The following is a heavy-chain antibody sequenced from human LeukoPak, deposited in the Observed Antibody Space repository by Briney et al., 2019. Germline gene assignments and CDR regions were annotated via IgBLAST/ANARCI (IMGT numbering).Heavy chain of an antibody. CDR3: ARGSASRGYYYYYYMDV. CDR1: VYTFTAYY. Sequence: APVKVSCTASVYTFTAYYMHCVPQAPGQQLEWMGWINPNSGGTNYAQKFHGRVTMTRDTSISTAYMELSRLRSDDTDVYYCARGSASRGYYYYYYMDVWGKGTTVTVSS. V-gene: IGHV1-2*02. J-gene: IGHJ6*03. D-gene: IGHD3-16*01. CDR2: INPNSGGT.